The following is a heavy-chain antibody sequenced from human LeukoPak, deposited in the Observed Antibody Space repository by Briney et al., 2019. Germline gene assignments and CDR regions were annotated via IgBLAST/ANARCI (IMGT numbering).Heavy chain of an antibody. Sequence: GGSLRLSCAASGFTFSSCGFNWVRQAPGKGLEWVSSICPTGTDRYYADSVRGRFTISRDNAKNSMYLQMDSLRDEDTAVYYCASETIGRHYDYWGQGTLLTVSS. CDR3: ASETIGRHYDY. V-gene: IGHV3-21*01. CDR1: GFTFSSCG. CDR2: ICPTGTDR. D-gene: IGHD1-14*01. J-gene: IGHJ4*02.